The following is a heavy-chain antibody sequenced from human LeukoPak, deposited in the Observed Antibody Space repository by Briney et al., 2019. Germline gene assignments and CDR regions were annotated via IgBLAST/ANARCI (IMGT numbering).Heavy chain of an antibody. D-gene: IGHD3-10*01. J-gene: IGHJ4*02. CDR1: GYTFTGYY. CDR3: AREVYYYGSGSYSDY. V-gene: IGHV1-2*02. Sequence: GASVKVSCKASGYTFTGYYMHWVRQAPGQGLEWMGWINPNSGGTNYAQKFQGRVTMTRDTSISTAYMELSRLRSDDTAVYYCAREVYYYGSGSYSDYWGQGTLVTVSS. CDR2: INPNSGGT.